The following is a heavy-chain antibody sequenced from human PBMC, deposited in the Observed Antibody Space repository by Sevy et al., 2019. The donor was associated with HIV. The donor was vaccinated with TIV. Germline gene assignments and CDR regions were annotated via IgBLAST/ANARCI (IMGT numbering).Heavy chain of an antibody. CDR3: ARVPTYYYGSATYFES. V-gene: IGHV1-18*01. D-gene: IGHD3-10*01. CDR2: IGAYNRNR. Sequence: GESRKSSCKASGYTFASEGISWVRQAPGQGLEWMGWIGAYNRNRNSAQKFQTRVTLTIDRSTSTAFMELRGLRSDDTAMYYCARVPTYYYGSATYFESWGQGTLVTVSS. J-gene: IGHJ4*02. CDR1: GYTFASEG.